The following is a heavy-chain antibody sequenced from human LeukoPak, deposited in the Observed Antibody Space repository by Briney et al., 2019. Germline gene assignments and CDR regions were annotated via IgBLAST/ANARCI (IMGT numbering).Heavy chain of an antibody. CDR2: ISAYNGNT. V-gene: IGHV1-18*01. CDR1: GYTFTSYG. CDR3: ARSYYDFWSGYYSVSRYFDY. D-gene: IGHD3-3*01. J-gene: IGHJ4*02. Sequence: ASVTVSCKASGYTFTSYGISWVRQAPGQGLEWMGWISAYNGNTNYAQKLQGRVTMTTDTSTSTAYMELRSLRSDDTAVYYCARSYYDFWSGYYSVSRYFDYWGQGTLVTVSS.